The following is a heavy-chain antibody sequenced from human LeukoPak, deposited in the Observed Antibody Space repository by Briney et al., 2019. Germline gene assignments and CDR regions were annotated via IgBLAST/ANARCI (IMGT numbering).Heavy chain of an antibody. CDR1: GFTLGTYG. CDR3: ARNEAARRGSYYYNYMDV. D-gene: IGHD6-6*01. J-gene: IGHJ6*03. Sequence: PGGSLRLSCAASGFTLGTYGMHWVRQAPGKGLEWVAVMSDDGTHKYYADSVKGRFTISRDNSKHTLYLQMNSLRAEDTAVYYCARNEAARRGSYYYNYMDVWGKGTTVTVS. CDR2: MSDDGTHK. V-gene: IGHV3-30*01.